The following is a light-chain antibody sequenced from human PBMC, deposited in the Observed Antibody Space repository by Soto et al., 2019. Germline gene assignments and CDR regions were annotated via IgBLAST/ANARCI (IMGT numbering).Light chain of an antibody. CDR1: QSVSSNY. CDR3: QQYGSSPQA. Sequence: ILLTQSPGTLSLSPGEIATLSCIASQSVSSNYLAWYQHKPGQAPRLLIYGASSRATGIPDRFSGSGSGTDFTLTISRLEPEDFAVYYCQQYGSSPQAFGQGTKVDIK. V-gene: IGKV3-20*01. CDR2: GAS. J-gene: IGKJ1*01.